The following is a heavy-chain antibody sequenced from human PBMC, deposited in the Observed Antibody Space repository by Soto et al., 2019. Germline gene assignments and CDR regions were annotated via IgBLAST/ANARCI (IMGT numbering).Heavy chain of an antibody. CDR2: ISYDGSNK. V-gene: IGHV3-30-3*01. Sequence: QVQLVESGGGVVQPGRSLRLSCAASGFTFSSYAMHWVRQAPGKGLEWVAVISYDGSNKYYADSVKGRFTISRDNSKNTLYLQMNSLRAEDTAVYYCARDTTGYMGPVDYWGQGTLVTVSS. D-gene: IGHD1-1*01. J-gene: IGHJ4*02. CDR1: GFTFSSYA. CDR3: ARDTTGYMGPVDY.